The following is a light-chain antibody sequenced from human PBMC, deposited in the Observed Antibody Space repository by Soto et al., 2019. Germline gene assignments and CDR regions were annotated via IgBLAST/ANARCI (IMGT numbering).Light chain of an antibody. V-gene: IGKV3-15*01. Sequence: EVVMTQSPDTLSVSPGERATLSCRASQTVSTNLAWYQQKPGQAPSLLIYGASTRATGIPARFSGSGSGTEFTLTISSFQSEDFAVYYCQQYDAWPRTFGQGTKLEIK. CDR1: QTVSTN. J-gene: IGKJ2*01. CDR2: GAS. CDR3: QQYDAWPRT.